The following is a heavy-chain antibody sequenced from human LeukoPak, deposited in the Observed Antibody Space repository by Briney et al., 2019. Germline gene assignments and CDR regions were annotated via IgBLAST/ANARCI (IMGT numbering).Heavy chain of an antibody. V-gene: IGHV1-2*02. Sequence: ASVEVSCKASGYTFTGYYMHWVRQAPGQGLEWMGWINPNSGGTNYAQKFQGRVTMTRDTSISTAYMELSRLRSDDTAVYYCARALPRYYYDSSGTFDYWGQGTLVTVSS. CDR1: GYTFTGYY. CDR3: ARALPRYYYDSSGTFDY. D-gene: IGHD3-22*01. CDR2: INPNSGGT. J-gene: IGHJ4*02.